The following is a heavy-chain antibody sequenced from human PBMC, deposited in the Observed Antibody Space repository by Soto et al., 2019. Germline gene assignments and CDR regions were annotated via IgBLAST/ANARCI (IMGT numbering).Heavy chain of an antibody. V-gene: IGHV3-33*01. CDR3: ARDWWDSSGYPDDY. D-gene: IGHD3-22*01. CDR2: IWYDGSNK. Sequence: QVQLVESGGGVVQPGRYLRLSCAASGFTFSSYGMHWVRQAPGKGLEWVAVIWYDGSNKYYADSVKGRFTISRDNSKNTLYLQMNSLRAEDTALYYCARDWWDSSGYPDDYWGQGTLVTVSS. CDR1: GFTFSSYG. J-gene: IGHJ4*02.